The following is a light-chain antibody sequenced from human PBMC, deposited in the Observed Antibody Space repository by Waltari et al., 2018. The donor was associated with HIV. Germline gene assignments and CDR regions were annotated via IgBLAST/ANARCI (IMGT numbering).Light chain of an antibody. J-gene: IGLJ2*01. CDR1: SRDIGLYNF. Sequence: QSALTQPPSASGSPGQSVTISCAGTSRDIGLYNFVSWYQHHPGKAPKRMISEVSWRPSGVPDRVSGSKSGNTASLTVSGLQAEDEAAYYCFSYAGNNYLLFGGGTKLTVL. CDR3: FSYAGNNYLL. V-gene: IGLV2-8*01. CDR2: EVS.